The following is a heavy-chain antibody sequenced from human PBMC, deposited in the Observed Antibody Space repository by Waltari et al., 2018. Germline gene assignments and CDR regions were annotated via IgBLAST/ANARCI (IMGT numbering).Heavy chain of an antibody. CDR3: ARMHFFGSRTYYFDY. Sequence: QVTLKESGPALVKPTQTLTLTCTLSGLSLSTDKVRVNWIRQPPGKALEWLARIDWDDDKFYNRCLRTRLTISKDTSKNQVVLTMTNMDPADTATYFCARMHFFGSRTYYFDYWGQGALITVSS. J-gene: IGHJ4*02. V-gene: IGHV2-70*04. CDR1: GLSLSTDKVR. D-gene: IGHD3-10*01. CDR2: IDWDDDK.